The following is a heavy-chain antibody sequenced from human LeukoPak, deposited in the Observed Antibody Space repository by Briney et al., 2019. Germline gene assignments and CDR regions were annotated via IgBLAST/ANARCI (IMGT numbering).Heavy chain of an antibody. CDR3: ARHTKLGRGWLRLSVFDY. D-gene: IGHD5-24*01. CDR2: LYYSGSTS. Sequence: SETLSLTCGVSGGALTNYYWNWIRQTPGKGLEWIGHLYYSGSTSTTYNPSLTSRATISVDTSKNQFSLKLSSVTAADTAVYYCARHTKLGRGWLRLSVFDYWGQGTLVTVSS. J-gene: IGHJ4*02. V-gene: IGHV4-59*08. CDR1: GGALTNYY.